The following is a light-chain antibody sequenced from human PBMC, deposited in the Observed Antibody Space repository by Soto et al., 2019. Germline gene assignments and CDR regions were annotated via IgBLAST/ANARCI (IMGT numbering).Light chain of an antibody. Sequence: EIVFTQSPATLSLSPGERATLSCRASQSVSTYLAWYQQKTVQATRLLIYGASNRATGIQARFSGSGSATDFTLTISSLEPEDFAVYYCQHRNNWPPGAACGGGTKVEIK. CDR3: QHRNNWPPGAA. CDR1: QSVSTY. V-gene: IGKV3-11*01. CDR2: GAS. J-gene: IGKJ4*02.